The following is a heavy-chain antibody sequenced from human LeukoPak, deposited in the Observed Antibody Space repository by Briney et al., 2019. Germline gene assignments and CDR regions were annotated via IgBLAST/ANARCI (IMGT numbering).Heavy chain of an antibody. Sequence: ASVKVSCKASGYTFTDYYIHWVRQAPGQGLEWMGWIDPNSGGTNFAQKFQGRVTMTTDTSITTAYMELTRLTSDDTAVYYCANWAATIRNFNYWGQGTLVTVSS. V-gene: IGHV1-2*02. J-gene: IGHJ4*02. CDR1: GYTFTDYY. CDR2: IDPNSGGT. D-gene: IGHD5-12*01. CDR3: ANWAATIRNFNY.